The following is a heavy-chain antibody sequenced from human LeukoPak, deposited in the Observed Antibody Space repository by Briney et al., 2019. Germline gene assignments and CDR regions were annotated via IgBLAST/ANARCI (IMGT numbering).Heavy chain of an antibody. CDR1: GFTFSTYS. D-gene: IGHD3-22*01. Sequence: PGGSLRLSCAASGFTFSTYSMNWVRQAPGKGLEWVANIKLDGSEKNYVDSVKGRFTISRDNTKNSLYLQMNSLRDEDTAVYFCARRPYSDTSGRLSDVWGQGTTVTVSS. J-gene: IGHJ6*02. CDR2: IKLDGSEK. V-gene: IGHV3-7*01. CDR3: ARRPYSDTSGRLSDV.